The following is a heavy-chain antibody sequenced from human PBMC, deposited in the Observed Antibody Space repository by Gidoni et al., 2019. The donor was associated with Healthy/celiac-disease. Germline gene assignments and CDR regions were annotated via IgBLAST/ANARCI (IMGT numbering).Heavy chain of an antibody. J-gene: IGHJ2*01. CDR3: AQVGDSFGENWYFDL. CDR2: IYWNADK. D-gene: IGHD3-10*01. V-gene: IGHV2-5*01. CDR1: GFSRSTSGVG. Sequence: QITLKESGPTLVKPTQTLTLTCTFSGFSRSTSGVGVGWIRQPPGKALEWLALIYWNADKRYSPSLKSRLTITKDTSKNQVVLTMTNMDPVDTATYYCAQVGDSFGENWYFDLWGRGTLVTVSS.